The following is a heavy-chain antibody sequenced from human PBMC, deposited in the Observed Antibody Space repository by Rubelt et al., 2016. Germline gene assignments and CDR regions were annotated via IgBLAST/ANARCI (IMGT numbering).Heavy chain of an antibody. V-gene: IGHV3-15*01. D-gene: IGHD6-13*01. Sequence: GKGLEWVGHIKSKTDGGTTDYAAPVKGRFIISRDDSKNTLYLQMNSLRAEDTAVYYCAKVTAAAYYGMDVWGQGTTVTVSS. CDR3: AKVTAAAYYGMDV. J-gene: IGHJ6*02. CDR2: IKSKTDGGTT.